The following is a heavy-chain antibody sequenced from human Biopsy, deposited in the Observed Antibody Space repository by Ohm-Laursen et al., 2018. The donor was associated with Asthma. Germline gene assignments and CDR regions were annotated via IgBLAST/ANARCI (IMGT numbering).Heavy chain of an antibody. V-gene: IGHV1-18*01. D-gene: IGHD3-10*01. CDR1: GYTFNSAG. Sequence: GASVKVPCKASGYTFNSAGITWMRQAPGQGLEWMGWISVYNGNTKVAQKLQDRVTMITDTSTSTAYMELRSLRSDDTAVYFCARAVDYSHYYGIDVWGQGTTVTVS. CDR2: ISVYNGNT. CDR3: ARAVDYSHYYGIDV. J-gene: IGHJ6*02.